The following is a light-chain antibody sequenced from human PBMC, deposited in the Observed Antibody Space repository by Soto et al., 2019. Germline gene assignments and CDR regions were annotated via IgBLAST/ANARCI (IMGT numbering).Light chain of an antibody. CDR1: QSLVHSDGNTY. V-gene: IGKV2-24*01. Sequence: DFVMTQTTLSSPVTLGQPASISCRSSQSLVHSDGNTYLSWLHQRPGQPPRLLIYMISNRFSGVPDRFSGSGAGTDFTPKISRVEAEDVGVYYCMQATQPYTFGQGTKVDIK. J-gene: IGKJ2*01. CDR2: MIS. CDR3: MQATQPYT.